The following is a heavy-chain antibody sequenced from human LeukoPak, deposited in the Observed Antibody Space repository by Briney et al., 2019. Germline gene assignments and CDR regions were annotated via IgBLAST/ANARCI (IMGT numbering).Heavy chain of an antibody. V-gene: IGHV3-30*03. CDR1: GFTFSSYG. D-gene: IGHD1-1*01. CDR3: ARDPRTVRI. CDR2: ISYDGSNK. J-gene: IGHJ4*02. Sequence: GGSLRLSCAASGFTFSSYGMHWVRQAPGKGLEWVAVISYDGSNKYYADSVKGRFTISRDNAKNSLYLQMNSLRVEDTAVYFCARDPRTVRIWGQGTLVTVSS.